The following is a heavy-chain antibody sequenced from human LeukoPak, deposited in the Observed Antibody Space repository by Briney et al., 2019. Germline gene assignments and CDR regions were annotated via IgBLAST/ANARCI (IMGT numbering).Heavy chain of an antibody. Sequence: KPSETLSLTCTVSGDSLTTYYWTWIRQPAGKGLEWIGRIYTSGSTNYNPSLKSRVTMSVDTSKNQFSLKLSSVTAADTAVYYCARADSSGYYYGYWGQGTLVTVSS. CDR3: ARADSSGYYYGY. CDR2: IYTSGST. V-gene: IGHV4-4*07. J-gene: IGHJ4*02. CDR1: GDSLTTYY. D-gene: IGHD3-22*01.